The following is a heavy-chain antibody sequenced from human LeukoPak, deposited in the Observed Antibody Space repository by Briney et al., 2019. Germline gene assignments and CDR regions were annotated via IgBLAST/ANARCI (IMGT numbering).Heavy chain of an antibody. CDR2: IFYSGST. CDR1: SGSISTSNYY. J-gene: IGHJ4*02. V-gene: IGHV4-39*07. CDR3: ARVRNGGAFDY. D-gene: IGHD4-23*01. Sequence: SETLSLTCTVSSGSISTSNYYWGWVRQPPGKALEWIGNIFYSGSTYYSPSLKSRVTISLDTSRNQFSLKLNSVTAADTAVYYCARVRNGGAFDYWGQGTLVTVSS.